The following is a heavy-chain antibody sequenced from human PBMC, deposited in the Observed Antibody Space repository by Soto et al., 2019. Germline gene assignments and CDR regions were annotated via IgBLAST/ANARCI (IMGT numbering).Heavy chain of an antibody. J-gene: IGHJ4*02. CDR1: GYTFTRYG. V-gene: IGHV1-18*01. Sequence: ASVKVSCKASGYTFTRYGISWVRQAPGQPLEWMGWISAYNGNTNYAQKLQGRVTMTTDTSTSTAYMELRSLRSDDTAVYYCARDQDYSNYVGGHYFDYWGQGTLVTVSS. D-gene: IGHD4-4*01. CDR3: ARDQDYSNYVGGHYFDY. CDR2: ISAYNGNT.